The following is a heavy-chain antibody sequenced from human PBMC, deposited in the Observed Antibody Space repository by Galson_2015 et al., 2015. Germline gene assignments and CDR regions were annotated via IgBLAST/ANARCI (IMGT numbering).Heavy chain of an antibody. J-gene: IGHJ4*02. CDR1: GFTFSNYW. CDR3: ARGLIGSEDY. Sequence: SLRLSCAASGFTFSNYWMHWVRQAPGKGLAWVSRVNSEGSGTNYAASVKGRFTISRDNAKNTLYLQMNSLRAEDTAVYYCARGLIGSEDYWGQGTLVTVSS. V-gene: IGHV3-74*01. CDR2: VNSEGSGT. D-gene: IGHD1-14*01.